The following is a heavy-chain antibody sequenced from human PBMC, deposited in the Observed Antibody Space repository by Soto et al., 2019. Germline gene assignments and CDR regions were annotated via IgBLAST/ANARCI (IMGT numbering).Heavy chain of an antibody. V-gene: IGHV4-34*01. Sequence: QVQLQQWGAGLLKPSETLSLTCAVYGGSFSGYYWSWIRQPPGKGLEWIGEINHSGSTNYNPSLKIRVTISVDTSKNQFSLKLSSVTAADTAVYYCARGRRIAAAGSMDVWGQGTTVTVSS. J-gene: IGHJ6*02. D-gene: IGHD6-13*01. CDR3: ARGRRIAAAGSMDV. CDR1: GGSFSGYY. CDR2: INHSGST.